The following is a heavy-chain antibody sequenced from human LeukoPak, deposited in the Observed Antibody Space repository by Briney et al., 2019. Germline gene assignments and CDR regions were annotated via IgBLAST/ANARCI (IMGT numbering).Heavy chain of an antibody. CDR3: ASGDLVRGVFDY. CDR2: INHSGGT. CDR1: GGSFSGYY. V-gene: IGHV4-34*01. Sequence: ETLSLTCAVYGGSFSGYYWSWIRQPPGKGLEWIGEINHSGGTNYNPSLKSRVTISVDTSKNQFSLKLTSVTAADTAVYYCASGDLVRGVFDYWGQGTLVTVSS. D-gene: IGHD3-10*01. J-gene: IGHJ4*02.